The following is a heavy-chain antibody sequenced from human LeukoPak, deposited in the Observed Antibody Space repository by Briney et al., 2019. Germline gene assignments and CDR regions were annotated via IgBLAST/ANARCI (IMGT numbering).Heavy chain of an antibody. V-gene: IGHV3-11*01. CDR2: ISGSGTTI. CDR1: GFTFSDYY. D-gene: IGHD2-2*01. J-gene: IGHJ4*02. CDR3: ARPYCSTTRCSGGFDY. Sequence: GGSLRLSCAASGFTFSDYYMSWIRQAPGKGLEWVSYISGSGTTIYYADSVKGRFTISRDNAKNSLYLQMNSLRAEVTAVYYCARPYCSTTRCSGGFDYWGQGTLVTVSS.